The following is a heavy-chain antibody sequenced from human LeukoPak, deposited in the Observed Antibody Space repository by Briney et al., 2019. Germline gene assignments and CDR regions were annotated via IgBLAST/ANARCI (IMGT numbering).Heavy chain of an antibody. J-gene: IGHJ6*03. V-gene: IGHV1-69*05. CDR3: ASDTRITEHYYYYMDV. Sequence: SVKVSCKASGGTLSSYAISWVRQAPGQGLEWMGRIIAIFRTTKYAEKFQGRVTISTDESTSTAYMELSSLRSEDTAVYYCASDTRITEHYYYYMDVWGTGTTVTVSS. D-gene: IGHD1-14*01. CDR2: IIAIFRTT. CDR1: GGTLSSYA.